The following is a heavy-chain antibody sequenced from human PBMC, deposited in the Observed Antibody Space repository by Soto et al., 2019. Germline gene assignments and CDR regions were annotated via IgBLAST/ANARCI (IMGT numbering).Heavy chain of an antibody. D-gene: IGHD3-3*01. V-gene: IGHV3-48*03. Sequence: GGSLRLSCAASGFTFSSYEMNWVRQAPGKGLEWVSYISSNGSTIYYADSVKGRFTISRDNAKNSLYLQMNSLRAEDTAVYYCARGQTIFGVVTYNWFDPWGQGTLVTVSS. J-gene: IGHJ5*02. CDR2: ISSNGSTI. CDR1: GFTFSSYE. CDR3: ARGQTIFGVVTYNWFDP.